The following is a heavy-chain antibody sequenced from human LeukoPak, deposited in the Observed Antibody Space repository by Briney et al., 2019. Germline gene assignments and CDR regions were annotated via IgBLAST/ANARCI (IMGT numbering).Heavy chain of an antibody. D-gene: IGHD2/OR15-2a*01. CDR2: ISYDGSSK. J-gene: IGHJ3*02. V-gene: IGHV3-30-3*01. Sequence: GGSLRLSCAASGFTFSSYTMHWVRQAPGKGLEWVAVISYDGSSKYYADSVKGRFTISRDNSKNTLFLQMNSLRAEDTAVYYCAREIVASSKGADGAFDIWGQGTMVTVSS. CDR3: AREIVASSKGADGAFDI. CDR1: GFTFSSYT.